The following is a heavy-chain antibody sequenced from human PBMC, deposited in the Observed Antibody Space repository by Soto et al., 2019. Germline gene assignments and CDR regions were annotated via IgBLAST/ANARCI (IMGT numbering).Heavy chain of an antibody. CDR2: IIPIFGTA. Sequence: GASVKVSCKASGGTFSSYAISWVRQAPGQGLEWMGGIIPIFGTANYAQKFQGRVTITADKSTSTAYMELSSLRSEDTAVYYCARVRADSSGWFVAYYFDYWGQGTLVTVSS. D-gene: IGHD6-19*01. J-gene: IGHJ4*02. V-gene: IGHV1-69*06. CDR3: ARVRADSSGWFVAYYFDY. CDR1: GGTFSSYA.